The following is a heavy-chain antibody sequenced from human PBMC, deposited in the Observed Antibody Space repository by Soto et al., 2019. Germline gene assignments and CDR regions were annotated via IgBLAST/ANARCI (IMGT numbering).Heavy chain of an antibody. J-gene: IGHJ4*02. V-gene: IGHV3-30-3*01. CDR1: GFTFSSYA. CDR2: ISYDGSNK. D-gene: IGHD3-22*01. Sequence: GGSLRLSCAASGFTFSSYAMHWVRQAPGKGLEWVAVISYDGSNKYYADSVKGRFTISRDNSKNTLYLQMNSLRAEDTAVYYCAREHYDSSGLSDYWGQGTLVTVS. CDR3: AREHYDSSGLSDY.